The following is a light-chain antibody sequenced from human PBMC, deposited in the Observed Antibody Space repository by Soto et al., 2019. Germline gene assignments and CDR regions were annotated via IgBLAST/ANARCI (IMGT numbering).Light chain of an antibody. V-gene: IGKV3-20*01. CDR3: QQYASSPWT. J-gene: IGKJ1*01. CDR1: QSLASNY. CDR2: LAS. Sequence: EIVLTQSPGTLSLSPGARATLSCRASQSLASNYLAWYQQKTGQTPRLLIDLASSRAPGIPDRFSGRGSGTDFTLTISRVEPEDFAVYYWQQYASSPWTFGKGTKVDIK.